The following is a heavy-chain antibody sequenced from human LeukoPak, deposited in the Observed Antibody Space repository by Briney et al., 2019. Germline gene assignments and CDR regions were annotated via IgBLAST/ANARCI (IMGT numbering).Heavy chain of an antibody. CDR2: IYYSGST. Sequence: SETLSLTCTVSGGSISSSSYCWGWIRQPPGKGLEWIGSIYYSGSTYYNPSLKSRVTISVDTSKNQFSLKLSSVTAADTAVYYCARGSRGYSYGWGQGTLVTVSS. V-gene: IGHV4-39*01. CDR1: GGSISSSSYC. J-gene: IGHJ4*02. CDR3: ARGSRGYSYG. D-gene: IGHD5-18*01.